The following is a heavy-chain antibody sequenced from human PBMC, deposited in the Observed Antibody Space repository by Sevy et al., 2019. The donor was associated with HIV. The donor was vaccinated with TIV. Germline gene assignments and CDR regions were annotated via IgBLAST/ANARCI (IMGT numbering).Heavy chain of an antibody. J-gene: IGHJ3*01. V-gene: IGHV3-23*01. CDR2: IFRNFRGVDVT. Sequence: GGSLRLSCAASGFTFSNAWMSWVRQAPGKGLEWVSTIFRNFRGVDVTYYADSVQGRFTISRDNSRNTLYLQMNSLRAEDTAVYYCAGERYDSSGSFDAFDLWGQGTMVTVSS. D-gene: IGHD3-22*01. CDR3: AGERYDSSGSFDAFDL. CDR1: GFTFSNAW.